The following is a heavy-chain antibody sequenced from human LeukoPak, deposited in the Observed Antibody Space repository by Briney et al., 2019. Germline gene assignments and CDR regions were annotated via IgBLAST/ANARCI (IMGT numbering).Heavy chain of an antibody. CDR1: GFTFSNYW. CDR2: FNSDGITT. V-gene: IGHV3-74*01. CDR3: ARGLEMATIFYY. J-gene: IGHJ4*02. D-gene: IGHD5-24*01. Sequence: PGGSLRLSCAASGFTFSNYWMHWVRQAPGKGLVWVSRFNSDGITTSYADSVKGRFTISRDNAKNTLYLQMNSLRAEDTAVYYCARGLEMATIFYYWGQGTLVTVSS.